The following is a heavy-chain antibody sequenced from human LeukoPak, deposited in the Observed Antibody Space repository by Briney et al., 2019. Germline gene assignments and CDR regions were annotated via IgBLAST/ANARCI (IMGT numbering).Heavy chain of an antibody. V-gene: IGHV1-18*01. J-gene: IGHJ4*02. CDR3: ARTAARRFDY. CDR2: ISAYNGNT. D-gene: IGHD6-6*01. CDR1: GYTFTSYG. Sequence: ASVKVSCKASGYTFTSYGISWVRQAPGQGLEWMGWISAYNGNTNYAQKFQGRVTITADESTSTAYMELSSLRSEDTAVYYCARTAARRFDYWGQGTLVTVSS.